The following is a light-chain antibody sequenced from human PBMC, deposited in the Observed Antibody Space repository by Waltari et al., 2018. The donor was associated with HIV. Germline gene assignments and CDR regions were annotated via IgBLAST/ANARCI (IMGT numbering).Light chain of an antibody. CDR3: AAWDDTLSGQGV. CDR1: PSNIGRNY. V-gene: IGLV1-47*01. CDR2: RYN. J-gene: IGLJ2*01. Sequence: QSVLTQPPSVSGTPGQRVTISCSGSPSNIGRNYVYWYQQLPETAPKLLIYRYNQRPSGVPDRFSGSKSGTSASLAINGLRSEDEADYYCAAWDDTLSGQGVFGGGTKLTVL.